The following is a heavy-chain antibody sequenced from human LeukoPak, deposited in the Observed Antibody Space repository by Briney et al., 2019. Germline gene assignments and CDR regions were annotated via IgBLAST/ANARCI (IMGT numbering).Heavy chain of an antibody. D-gene: IGHD2-2*01. Sequence: SETLSLTCTVSGGSISSSSYYWGWIRQPPGKGLEWLGSIYYSGSTYYNPSLKSRVTISVDTSKNQFSLKLSSVTAADTAVYYCAKEGGSRPALPWFDPWGQGTLVTVSS. CDR3: AKEGGSRPALPWFDP. CDR1: GGSISSSSYY. CDR2: IYYSGST. J-gene: IGHJ5*02. V-gene: IGHV4-39*02.